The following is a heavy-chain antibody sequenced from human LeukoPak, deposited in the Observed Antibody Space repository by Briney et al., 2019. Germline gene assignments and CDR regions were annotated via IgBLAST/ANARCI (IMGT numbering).Heavy chain of an antibody. CDR2: IRGSGGST. Sequence: GGSLRLSCAASGFTFSSYAMSWVRQAPGKGLEWVSAIRGSGGSTYYADSVKGRFTISRDNSKNTLYLQMNSLRAEDTAVYYCAKEAIRSSGWYRYYNWFDPWGQGTLVTVSS. V-gene: IGHV3-23*01. CDR1: GFTFSSYA. CDR3: AKEAIRSSGWYRYYNWFDP. D-gene: IGHD6-19*01. J-gene: IGHJ5*02.